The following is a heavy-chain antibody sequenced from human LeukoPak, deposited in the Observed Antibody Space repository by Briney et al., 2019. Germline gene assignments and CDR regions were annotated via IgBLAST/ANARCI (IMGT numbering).Heavy chain of an antibody. V-gene: IGHV1-58*01. J-gene: IGHJ6*02. CDR3: AAARLNYYYGMDV. CDR2: IVVGSGNT. CDR1: GFTFTSSA. Sequence: ASVKVSCKASGFTFTSSAVQWVRQARGQRLEWIGWIVVGSGNTNYAQKFQERVTITRDMATSTAYMELSSLRSEDTAVYYCAAARLNYYYGMDVWGQGTTVTVSS.